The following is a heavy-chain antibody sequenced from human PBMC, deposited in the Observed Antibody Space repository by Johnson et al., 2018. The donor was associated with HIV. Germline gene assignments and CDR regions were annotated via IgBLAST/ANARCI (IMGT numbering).Heavy chain of an antibody. CDR2: ITYYGRNK. Sequence: QVQLVESGGGVVQPGRSLRLSCAASVFTFSSYGMHWVRQAPGKGLEWVAVITYYGRNKYYADSVKGRFIIFRDNSKNLTNLQMNGLSDEDTADYYCVRDQGSGWPTNAFDIWGRGTRVTVSS. V-gene: IGHV3-30*03. D-gene: IGHD6-19*01. CDR3: VRDQGSGWPTNAFDI. CDR1: VFTFSSYG. J-gene: IGHJ3*02.